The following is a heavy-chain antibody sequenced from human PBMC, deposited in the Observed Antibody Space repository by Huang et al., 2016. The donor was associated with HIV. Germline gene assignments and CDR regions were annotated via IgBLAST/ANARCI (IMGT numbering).Heavy chain of an antibody. CDR2: ISTDGTIK. Sequence: QVQLVASGGGVVQPGRSLRLSCAASGLAFSSFAMHWIRQAPGKGLEWRAVISTDGTIKNYADSVRGRFTISRDNSKGTVYLQMNSLRPEDTAVYSCARTGSYYYGSGIYHFGDYWGQGTLVTVSS. J-gene: IGHJ4*02. CDR3: ARTGSYYYGSGIYHFGDY. V-gene: IGHV3-30*01. D-gene: IGHD3-10*01. CDR1: GLAFSSFA.